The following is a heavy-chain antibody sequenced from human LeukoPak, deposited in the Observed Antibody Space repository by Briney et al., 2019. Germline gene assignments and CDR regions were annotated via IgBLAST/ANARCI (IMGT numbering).Heavy chain of an antibody. CDR1: GGSMSNYH. V-gene: IGHV4-4*07. CDR3: ARDHVVVGSTTSFFDY. J-gene: IGHJ4*02. D-gene: IGHD3-22*01. Sequence: SETLSLSCTVSGGSMSNYHWTWIRQPPGEGLEWIGRTYTSGHTNYSPSLRSRVTMSVDTSKNQFSLKVRFVTAADTAVYFCARDHVVVGSTTSFFDYWGQGILVTVSS. CDR2: TYTSGHT.